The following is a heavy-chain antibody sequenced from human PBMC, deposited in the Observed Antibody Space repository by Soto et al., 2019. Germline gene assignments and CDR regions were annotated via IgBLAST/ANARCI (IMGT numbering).Heavy chain of an antibody. CDR1: GFTFSSYS. D-gene: IGHD3-9*01. Sequence: GGSLRLSCAASGFTFSSYSMNWVRQAPGKGLEWVSSISSSSSYIYYADSVKGRFTISRDNAKNSLYLQMNSLRAEDTPVYYCARVNDDWTDAFDFCGQGTMGTVSS. CDR3: ARVNDDWTDAFDF. CDR2: ISSSSSYI. V-gene: IGHV3-21*01. J-gene: IGHJ3*01.